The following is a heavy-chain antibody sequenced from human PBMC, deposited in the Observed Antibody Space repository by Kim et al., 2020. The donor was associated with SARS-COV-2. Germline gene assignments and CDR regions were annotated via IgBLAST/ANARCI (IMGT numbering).Heavy chain of an antibody. V-gene: IGHV3-23*01. CDR1: GFVFSSYA. D-gene: IGHD6-19*01. Sequence: GGSLRLSCETSGFVFSSYAIHWVRQVPGQGLEWVSGISTSGEKTFYADSMKGRLTISRDNSRNTAFLQMNSLRVEDAAFYYCVKGTPDCSGRKCNFWYF. CDR3: VKGTPDCSGRKCNFWYF. CDR2: ISTSGEKT. J-gene: IGHJ2*01.